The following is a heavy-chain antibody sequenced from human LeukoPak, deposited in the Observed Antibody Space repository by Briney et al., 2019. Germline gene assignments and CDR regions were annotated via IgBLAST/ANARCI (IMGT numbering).Heavy chain of an antibody. J-gene: IGHJ5*02. Sequence: PSETLSLTCTVSGGSISGDYWSWIRQPPGKGLEWIGDISYSGSATYNPSLRSRVTISVDTSTNQFSLTLGSVTAADTAVYYCATETECSGGTCYSYGWFDPWGQGTQVIVSS. D-gene: IGHD2-15*01. CDR2: ISYSGSA. CDR1: GGSISGDY. V-gene: IGHV4-59*01. CDR3: ATETECSGGTCYSYGWFDP.